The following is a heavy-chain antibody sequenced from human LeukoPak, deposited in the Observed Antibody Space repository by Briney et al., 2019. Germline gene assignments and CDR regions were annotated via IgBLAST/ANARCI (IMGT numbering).Heavy chain of an antibody. CDR1: GGTFSSYA. CDR2: IIPIFGTA. V-gene: IGHV1-69*06. D-gene: IGHD3-22*01. J-gene: IGHJ4*02. Sequence: SVKVSCKASGGTFSSYAISWVRQAPGQGLEWMGGIIPIFGTANYAQKFQGRVTITADKSTSTAYMELSSLRSDDTAVYYCARVRDSSGYYHTGYYFDYWGQGTLVTVSS. CDR3: ARVRDSSGYYHTGYYFDY.